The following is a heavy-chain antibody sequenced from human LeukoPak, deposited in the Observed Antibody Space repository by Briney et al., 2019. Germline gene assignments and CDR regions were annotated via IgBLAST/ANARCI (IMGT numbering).Heavy chain of an antibody. J-gene: IGHJ4*02. CDR1: GGTFSSYA. Sequence: ASVKVSCKASGGTFSSYAISWVRQAPGQGLEGMGGIIPIFGTANYAQKFQGRVTITADESTSTAYMELSSLRSEDTAVYYCARVSYSSSGLFDYWGQGTLVTVSS. CDR2: IIPIFGTA. D-gene: IGHD6-13*01. CDR3: ARVSYSSSGLFDY. V-gene: IGHV1-69*13.